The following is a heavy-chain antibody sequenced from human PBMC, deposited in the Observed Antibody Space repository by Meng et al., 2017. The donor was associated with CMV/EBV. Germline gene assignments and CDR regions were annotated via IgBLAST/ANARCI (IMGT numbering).Heavy chain of an antibody. CDR3: ARAWIAAAGTLDY. Sequence: GESLKISCAASGFSFSSYSMNWVRQAPGKGLEGVSYISSSSSTIYYADSVKGRFTISRDNAKNSLYLQMNSLRAEDTAVYYCARAWIAAAGTLDYWGQGTLVTVSS. J-gene: IGHJ4*02. D-gene: IGHD6-13*01. CDR2: ISSSSSTI. V-gene: IGHV3-48*04. CDR1: GFSFSSYS.